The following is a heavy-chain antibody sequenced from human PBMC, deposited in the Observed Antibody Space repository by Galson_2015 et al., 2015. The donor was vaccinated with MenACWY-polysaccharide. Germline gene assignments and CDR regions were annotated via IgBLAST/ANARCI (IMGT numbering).Heavy chain of an antibody. V-gene: IGHV3-23*01. Sequence: SLRLSCAASGFPFNIYAMSWVHQAPGKGLEWVSAISGSGGSTYYADSVKGRFTISRDNSKNTLYLQMNSLRAEDTAVYYCAREADVAVAGYAEYFQHWGQGTLLTVSS. CDR1: GFPFNIYA. CDR2: ISGSGGST. CDR3: AREADVAVAGYAEYFQH. J-gene: IGHJ1*01. D-gene: IGHD6-19*01.